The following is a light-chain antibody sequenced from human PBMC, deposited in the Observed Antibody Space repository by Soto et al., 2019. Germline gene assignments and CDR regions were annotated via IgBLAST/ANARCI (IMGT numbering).Light chain of an antibody. J-gene: IGKJ1*01. Sequence: DIQLTQSPSSLSASVGDRITITCRSSQSISRYLNWYQQRPGTAPKVLIFGANSLQSGVPSRFIGIGSATEFTLLFTSLQPGDFATYYCEQNYGTPGTFGQGTKVDVK. CDR1: QSISRY. CDR2: GAN. CDR3: EQNYGTPGT. V-gene: IGKV1-39*01.